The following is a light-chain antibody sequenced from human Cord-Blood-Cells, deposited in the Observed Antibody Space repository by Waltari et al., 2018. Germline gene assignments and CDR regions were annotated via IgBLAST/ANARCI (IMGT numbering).Light chain of an antibody. CDR3: QQYNSYPYT. CDR2: DAS. J-gene: IGKJ2*01. CDR1: QSISSW. V-gene: IGKV1-5*01. Sequence: DIHMTQSPSTLPASVGDRVTITCRASQSISSWLAWYQQKPGKAPKLLIYDASSLESGVPSRFSGSGSGTEFTLTISSLQPDDFATYYCQQYNSYPYTFGQGTKLEIK.